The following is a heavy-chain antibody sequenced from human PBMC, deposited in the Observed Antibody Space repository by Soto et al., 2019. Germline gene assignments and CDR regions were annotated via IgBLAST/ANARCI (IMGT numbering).Heavy chain of an antibody. J-gene: IGHJ4*02. CDR1: GFSLSTIGMY. CDR3: ARITVTGDAGFDF. Sequence: SGPTLVNPTQTLTLTCTFSGFSLSTIGMYVSWIRQPPGKALEWLALIDWNDDKYYNTSLKTRLTISKDISKSKVVLTMTNMDLVDRATYYCARITVTGDAGFDFWGQGTLVTVSS. CDR2: IDWNDDK. D-gene: IGHD4-17*01. V-gene: IGHV2-70*01.